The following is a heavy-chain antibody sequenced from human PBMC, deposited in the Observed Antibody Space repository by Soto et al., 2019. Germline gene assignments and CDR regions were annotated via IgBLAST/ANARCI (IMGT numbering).Heavy chain of an antibody. D-gene: IGHD6-6*01. CDR2: IYYSGST. Sequence: SETLSLTCTVSGGSISSYYWSWIRQPPGKGLEWIGYIYYSGSTNYNPSLKSRVTISVDTSKNQFSLKLSSVTAADTAVYYCARGVSSSGHFDYWGQGTLVTVSS. J-gene: IGHJ4*02. CDR3: ARGVSSSGHFDY. CDR1: GGSISSYY. V-gene: IGHV4-59*01.